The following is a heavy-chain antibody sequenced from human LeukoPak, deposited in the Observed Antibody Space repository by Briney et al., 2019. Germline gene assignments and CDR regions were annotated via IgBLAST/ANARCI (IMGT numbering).Heavy chain of an antibody. V-gene: IGHV1-18*01. J-gene: IGHJ6*03. CDR3: ARVQHCGTSCYRAPYYYYYYYMDV. Sequence: GASVKVSCKASGYTFTSYGISWVRQAPGQGLEWTGWISAYNGNTNYAQKLQGRVTMTTDTSTSTAYMELRSLRSDDTAVYYCARVQHCGTSCYRAPYYYYYYYMDVWGKGTTVTVSS. CDR2: ISAYNGNT. D-gene: IGHD2-2*02. CDR1: GYTFTSYG.